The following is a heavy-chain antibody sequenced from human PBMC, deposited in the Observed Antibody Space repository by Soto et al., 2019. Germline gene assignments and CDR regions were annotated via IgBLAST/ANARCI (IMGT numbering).Heavy chain of an antibody. CDR1: GYTVTSYG. D-gene: IGHD2-15*01. CDR2: INAYNGNT. Sequence: QVQLVQSGAEVKKPGASVKVSCKASGYTVTSYGISWVRQAPGQGLEWMGWINAYNGNTNYAQKLQGRVTMTTDTAASTAYTELSSLGSDDTAVYYCARVVAPFDPWGQGTLVTVSS. V-gene: IGHV1-18*01. J-gene: IGHJ5*02. CDR3: ARVVAPFDP.